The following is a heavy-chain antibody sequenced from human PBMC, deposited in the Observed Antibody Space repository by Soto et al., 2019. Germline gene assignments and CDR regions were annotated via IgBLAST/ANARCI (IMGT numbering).Heavy chain of an antibody. CDR1: GFNFDNYG. Sequence: GGSLRLSCQASGFNFDNYGMHWVRQAPGKGLEWVAVITYDGSFQYYADSVKGRFTISRDNSKNTLSLHLNTLKPEDTAVYHCAKDRVGGTFDTPHKLWGQGTLVTVSS. J-gene: IGHJ4*02. CDR3: AKDRVGGTFDTPHKL. V-gene: IGHV3-30*18. CDR2: ITYDGSFQ. D-gene: IGHD1-1*01.